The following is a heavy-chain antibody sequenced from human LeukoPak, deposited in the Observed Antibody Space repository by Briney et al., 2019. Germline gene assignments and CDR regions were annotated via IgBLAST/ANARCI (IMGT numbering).Heavy chain of an antibody. D-gene: IGHD6-13*01. CDR2: INPNSGGT. J-gene: IGHJ3*02. Sequence: EASVKVSCKASGYTFTGYYMHRVRQAPGQGLEWMGWINPNSGGTNYAQKFQGRVTMTRDTSISTAYMELSRLRSDDTAVYYCARVAAAGTPMGAFDIWGQGTMVTVSS. V-gene: IGHV1-2*02. CDR1: GYTFTGYY. CDR3: ARVAAAGTPMGAFDI.